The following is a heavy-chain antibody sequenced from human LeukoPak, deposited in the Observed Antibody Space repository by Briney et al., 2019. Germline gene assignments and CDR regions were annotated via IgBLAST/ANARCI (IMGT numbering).Heavy chain of an antibody. CDR2: IIPIFGTA. Sequence: SVKVSCKASGGTFSSYAISWVRQAPGQGLEWMGGIIPIFGTANYAQKFQGRVTMTRDTSTSTVYMELSSLRSEDTAVYYCASVHNYYGSGSYSYWGQGTLVTVSS. J-gene: IGHJ4*02. CDR1: GGTFSSYA. CDR3: ASVHNYYGSGSYSY. D-gene: IGHD3-10*01. V-gene: IGHV1-69*05.